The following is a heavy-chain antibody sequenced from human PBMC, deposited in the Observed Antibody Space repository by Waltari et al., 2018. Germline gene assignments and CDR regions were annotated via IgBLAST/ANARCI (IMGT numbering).Heavy chain of an antibody. J-gene: IGHJ4*02. Sequence: QVQLQESGPGLLKPSQNLSLTCTVSGGSINSGSYYWNWIRKPAGKGLEWIGRLYISGSATSNPSLSSRVHISVDTSKKQSSLKLSSVTAADTAVYYCARGRGYNYAFRWGQGTLVTVSS. D-gene: IGHD5-12*01. CDR2: LYISGSA. CDR3: ARGRGYNYAFR. CDR1: GGSINSGSYY. V-gene: IGHV4-61*02.